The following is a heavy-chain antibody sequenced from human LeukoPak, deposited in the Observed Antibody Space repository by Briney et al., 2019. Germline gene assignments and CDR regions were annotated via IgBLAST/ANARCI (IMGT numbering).Heavy chain of an antibody. CDR3: ARRGGSGWFREQDY. D-gene: IGHD3-10*01. V-gene: IGHV3-7*01. CDR2: IKEDGSEK. Sequence: PGGSLRLSCVASGFTFSTYWMTWVRQAPGKGLEWVANIKEDGSEKYFVDSVKGRFTISRDNAKNSLYLQMNSLRAEDTAVYYRARRGGSGWFREQDYWGQGTLVTVSS. CDR1: GFTFSTYW. J-gene: IGHJ4*02.